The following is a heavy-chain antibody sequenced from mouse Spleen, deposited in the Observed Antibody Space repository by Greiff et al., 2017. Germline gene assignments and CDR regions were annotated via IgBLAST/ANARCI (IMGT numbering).Heavy chain of an antibody. CDR3: ARNGNYFYAMDY. CDR2: ISYSGST. V-gene: IGHV3-2*02. CDR1: GYSITSDYA. D-gene: IGHD2-1*01. J-gene: IGHJ4*01. Sequence: EVKLMESGPGLVKPSQSLSLTCTVTGYSITSDYAWKWIRQPPGNKVEWMGYISYSGSTSYNPSLKSRISITRDTSKNPFFLQLNSVTTEDTATYYCARNGNYFYAMDYWGQGTSVTVSS.